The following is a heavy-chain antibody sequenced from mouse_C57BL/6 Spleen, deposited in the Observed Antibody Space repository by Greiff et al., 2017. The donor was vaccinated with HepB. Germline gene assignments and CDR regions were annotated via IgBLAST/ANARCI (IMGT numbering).Heavy chain of an antibody. CDR3: ARDSSGYFDY. J-gene: IGHJ2*01. CDR2: INPSSGYT. Sequence: QVQLQQSGAELAKPGASVKLSCKASGYTFTSYWMHWVKQRPGQGLEWIGYINPSSGYTKYNQKFKDKATLNADKSSSTAYMQLSSLTYEDSAVYYCARDSSGYFDYWGQGTTLTVSS. D-gene: IGHD3-2*02. CDR1: GYTFTSYW. V-gene: IGHV1-7*01.